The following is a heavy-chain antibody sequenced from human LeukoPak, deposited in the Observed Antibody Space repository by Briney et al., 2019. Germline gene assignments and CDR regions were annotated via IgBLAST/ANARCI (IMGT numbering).Heavy chain of an antibody. Sequence: PSETLSLTCTVSGGSISNYYWSWIRQPAGKGLEWIRRIYTSGSTNYNPSLKSRVTLSVDTSKNQFSLKLSSVTAADTAVYYCARERYFVSGSLLYNYGMDVWGQGTTVTVS. CDR2: IYTSGST. CDR3: ARERYFVSGSLLYNYGMDV. D-gene: IGHD3-10*01. J-gene: IGHJ6*02. CDR1: GGSISNYY. V-gene: IGHV4-4*07.